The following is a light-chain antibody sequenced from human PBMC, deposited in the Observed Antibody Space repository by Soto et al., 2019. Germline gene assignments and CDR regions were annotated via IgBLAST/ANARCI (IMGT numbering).Light chain of an antibody. CDR2: DVS. CDR1: NSDIGRYNF. J-gene: IGLJ1*01. V-gene: IGLV2-14*01. CDR3: NSYTSSSPPYV. Sequence: QSVLTQPASVSGSAGQSISISCAGTNSDIGRYNFVSWYQQRPGQAPKLLIFDVSNRPSGISDRFSGSKFGQTASLTISGLQAEDEADYYCNSYTSSSPPYVFGTG.